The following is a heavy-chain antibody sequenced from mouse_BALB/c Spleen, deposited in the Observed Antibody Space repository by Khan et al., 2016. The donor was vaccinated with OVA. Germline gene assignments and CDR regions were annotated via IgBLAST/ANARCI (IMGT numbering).Heavy chain of an antibody. CDR2: IFPGTGTT. Sequence: QVQLQQSGAELVKPGASVKLSCKTSGYTFTSYWIQWVKQRPGQGLGWIGEIFPGTGTTYYNENFKGKATLTIDTSSTTAYMQLSSLTSEDSAVYFCARGYFGNYEFAYWAKGLWSLSLQ. V-gene: IGHV1S132*01. D-gene: IGHD2-1*01. CDR3: ARGYFGNYEFAY. J-gene: IGHJ3*01. CDR1: GYTFTSYW.